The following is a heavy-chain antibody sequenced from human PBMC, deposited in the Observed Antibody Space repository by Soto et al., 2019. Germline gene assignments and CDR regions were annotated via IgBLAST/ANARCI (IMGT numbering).Heavy chain of an antibody. Sequence: GESLKISCQGSGYSFTSYWISWVRQMPGKGLEWMGRIDPSDSYTNYSPSFQGHVTISADKSISTAYLQWSGLKASDTAMYYCARHDTVIPRGFDPWGQGTLVTVSS. D-gene: IGHD3-22*01. CDR3: ARHDTVIPRGFDP. CDR1: GYSFTSYW. CDR2: IDPSDSYT. J-gene: IGHJ5*02. V-gene: IGHV5-10-1*01.